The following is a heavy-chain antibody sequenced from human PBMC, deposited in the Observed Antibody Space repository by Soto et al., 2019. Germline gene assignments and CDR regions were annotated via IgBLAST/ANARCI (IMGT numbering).Heavy chain of an antibody. Sequence: PGGSLRLSCAASGFTFSSFGMGWVRQAPGKGLEWVSSVTGNGIGTYYADSVKGWFAISRDNSKNTLYLQMNSLRAEDTAVYYCAKDKQDPNLGYMDFWGKGTTVTVSS. CDR2: VTGNGIGT. V-gene: IGHV3-23*01. D-gene: IGHD7-27*01. CDR1: GFTFSSFG. CDR3: AKDKQDPNLGYMDF. J-gene: IGHJ6*03.